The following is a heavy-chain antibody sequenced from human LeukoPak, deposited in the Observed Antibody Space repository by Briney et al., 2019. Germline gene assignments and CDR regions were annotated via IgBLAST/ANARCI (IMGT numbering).Heavy chain of an antibody. CDR1: GVTFSSLA. D-gene: IGHD5-18*01. CDR3: ASPDLGQWLAPFDY. J-gene: IGHJ4*02. CDR2: ISYNGDIT. V-gene: IGHV3-23*01. Sequence: GSLRLSCAASGVTFSSLAMSWVRQAPGKGLEWVSDISYNGDITDYADSVKGRFTISRDNSKSTVYLQMNSLRAEDTAVYYCASPDLGQWLAPFDYWGQGTLVTVSS.